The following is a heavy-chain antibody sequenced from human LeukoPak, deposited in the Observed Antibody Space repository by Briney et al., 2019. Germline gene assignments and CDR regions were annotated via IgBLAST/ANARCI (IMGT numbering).Heavy chain of an antibody. D-gene: IGHD3-22*01. J-gene: IGHJ4*02. CDR3: ASVYDSSGYYPF. CDR2: IYHSGTT. CDR1: GGSISSGGFS. Sequence: SQTLSLTCAVSGGSISSGGFSWSWIRQPPGKGLEYIGYIYHSGTTCYNPSLKSRVTISADRSKNQFSLKLASVTAADTAVYYCASVYDSSGYYPFWGQGTLVTVPS. V-gene: IGHV4-30-2*01.